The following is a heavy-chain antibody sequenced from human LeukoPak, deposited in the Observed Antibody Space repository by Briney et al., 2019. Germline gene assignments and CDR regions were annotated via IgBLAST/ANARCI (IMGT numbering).Heavy chain of an antibody. CDR1: GFTFSSYA. J-gene: IGHJ4*02. V-gene: IGHV3-23*01. Sequence: GGSLRLSCAASGFTFSSYAMSWVRQAPGKGLEWVSAISGSGGSTYYADSVKGRFTISRDNFKNTLYLQMNSLRAEDTAVYYCAKQEDYVWGSYRTYYFDYWGQGTLVTVSS. CDR3: AKQEDYVWGSYRTYYFDY. D-gene: IGHD3-16*02. CDR2: ISGSGGST.